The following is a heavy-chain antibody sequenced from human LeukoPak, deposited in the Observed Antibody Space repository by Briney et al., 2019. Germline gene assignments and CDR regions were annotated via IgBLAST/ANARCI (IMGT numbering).Heavy chain of an antibody. CDR1: GYTFTGYY. CDR3: ARDLYDSSGYYYPNDY. CDR2: INPNSGGT. V-gene: IGHV1-2*02. Sequence: ASVKVSCKASGYTFTGYYMHWVRQAPGQGLEWMGWINPNSGGTNYAQKFQGRVTMTRDTSISTAYMELSRLRSDDTAVYYCARDLYDSSGYYYPNDYRGQGTLVTVSS. J-gene: IGHJ4*02. D-gene: IGHD3-22*01.